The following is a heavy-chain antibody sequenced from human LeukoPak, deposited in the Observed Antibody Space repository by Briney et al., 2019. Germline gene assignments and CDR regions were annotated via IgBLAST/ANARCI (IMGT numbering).Heavy chain of an antibody. CDR2: ISGSGGST. CDR3: AKGYIVATPFDY. V-gene: IGHV3-23*01. D-gene: IGHD5-12*01. CDR1: GFTFSHYS. J-gene: IGHJ4*02. Sequence: GGSLRLSCAASGFTFSHYSMNWVRQAPGKGLEWVSAISGSGGSTYYADSVKGRFTISRDNSKNTLYLQMNSLRAEDTAVYYCAKGYIVATPFDYWGQGTLVTVSS.